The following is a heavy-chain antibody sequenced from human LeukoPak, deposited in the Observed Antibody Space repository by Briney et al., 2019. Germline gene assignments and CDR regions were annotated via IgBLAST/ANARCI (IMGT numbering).Heavy chain of an antibody. D-gene: IGHD2-2*01. CDR1: GFTFSSYG. J-gene: IGHJ4*02. CDR3: AKERGLYCSSTSCLPDAFDY. CDR2: ISGSGGST. Sequence: GGSLRLSCAASGFTFSSYGMHWVRQAPGKGLEWVSAISGSGGSTYYADSVKGRFTISRDNSKNTLYLQMNSLRAEDTAVYYCAKERGLYCSSTSCLPDAFDYWGQGTLVTVSS. V-gene: IGHV3-23*01.